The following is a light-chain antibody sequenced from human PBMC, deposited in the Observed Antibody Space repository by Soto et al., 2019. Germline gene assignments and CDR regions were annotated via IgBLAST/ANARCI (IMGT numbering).Light chain of an antibody. CDR2: NAF. CDR1: LSISGW. J-gene: IGKJ1*01. Sequence: DIQLTQSPSTLSASIGDTVTITCRASLSISGWLAWYQQAPGKAPKLLIFNAFTLQRGVPSRFRGGGSGTEFTLTISSLHPDDSAIYYCQQYNSYPWTFGRGTKVDIK. V-gene: IGKV1-5*01. CDR3: QQYNSYPWT.